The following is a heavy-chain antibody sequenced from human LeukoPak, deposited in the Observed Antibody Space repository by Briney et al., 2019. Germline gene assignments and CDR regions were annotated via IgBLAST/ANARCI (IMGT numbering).Heavy chain of an antibody. D-gene: IGHD6-19*01. Sequence: SETLSLTCAVYGGSFSGYYWSWIRQPPGKGLEWIGEINHSGSTNYNPSLKSRVTISVDTSKNQFSLKLSSVTAADTAVYYCARGAGYSSGWYFLRWGQGTLVTVSS. CDR1: GGSFSGYY. V-gene: IGHV4-34*01. CDR3: ARGAGYSSGWYFLR. J-gene: IGHJ4*02. CDR2: INHSGST.